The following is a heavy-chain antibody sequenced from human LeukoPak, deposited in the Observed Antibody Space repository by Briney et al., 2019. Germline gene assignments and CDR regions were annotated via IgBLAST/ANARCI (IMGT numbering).Heavy chain of an antibody. CDR3: ARGMVATDAAFDY. Sequence: PSETLSLTCTVSGGSISSGGYYWSWIRQHPGKGLEWIGYIYYSGSTYYNPSLKSRVTISVDTSKNQFSLKLSSVTAADTAVYYCARGMVATDAAFDYWGQGTLVTVSS. CDR1: GGSISSGGYY. J-gene: IGHJ4*02. CDR2: IYYSGST. V-gene: IGHV4-31*03. D-gene: IGHD5-12*01.